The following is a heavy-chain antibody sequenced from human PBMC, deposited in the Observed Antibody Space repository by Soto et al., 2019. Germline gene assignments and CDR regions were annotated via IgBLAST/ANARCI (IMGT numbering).Heavy chain of an antibody. D-gene: IGHD2-2*01. CDR3: ASRYCSSTSCYDAFDI. CDR1: GYTFTSYA. J-gene: IGHJ3*02. Sequence: ASVKVSCKDSGYTFTSYAMHWVRQAPGQRLEWMGWINAGNGNTKYSQKFQGRVTITRDTSASTAYMELSSLRSEDTAVYYCASRYCSSTSCYDAFDIWGQGTMVTVSS. CDR2: INAGNGNT. V-gene: IGHV1-3*01.